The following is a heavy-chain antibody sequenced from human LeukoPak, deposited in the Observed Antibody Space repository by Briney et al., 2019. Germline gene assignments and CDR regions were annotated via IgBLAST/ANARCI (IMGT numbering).Heavy chain of an antibody. J-gene: IGHJ4*02. V-gene: IGHV3-43D*03. CDR1: GFTFDDYA. CDR2: ISWEGGST. D-gene: IGHD6-19*01. Sequence: PGGSLRLSCAASGFTFDDYAMHWVRQAPGKGLEWVSLISWEGGSTYYADSVKGRFTISRDNSKNSLYLQMNSLRAEDTAVYYCATVGSVSSGWLPLDYWGQGTLVTVSS. CDR3: ATVGSVSSGWLPLDY.